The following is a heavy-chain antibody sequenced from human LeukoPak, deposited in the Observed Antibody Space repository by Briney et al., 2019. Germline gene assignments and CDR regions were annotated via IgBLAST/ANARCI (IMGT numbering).Heavy chain of an antibody. CDR1: GSTVSSNY. CDR3: AMSKGAVVPLDY. D-gene: IGHD2-2*01. Sequence: PGGSLRLSCAASGSTVSSNYMSWVRQAPGKGLEWVSVIYSGGSTYYADSVKGRFTISRDNSKNTLYLQMNSLRAEDTAVYYCAMSKGAVVPLDYWGQGTLVTVSS. J-gene: IGHJ4*02. CDR2: IYSGGST. V-gene: IGHV3-53*01.